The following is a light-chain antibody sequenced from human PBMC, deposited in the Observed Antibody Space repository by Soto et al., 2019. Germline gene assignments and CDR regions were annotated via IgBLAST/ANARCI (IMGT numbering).Light chain of an antibody. CDR2: ELT. CDR3: SSYTSSGTLVV. Sequence: QSALTQPASVSGSPGQSITISCTGTSSDVGGYNYVSWYQQHPGKAPKLMIYELTYRPSGVSNRFSGSKSGNTASLTISGLQAEDEADYYCSSYTSSGTLVVFGGGTQLTVL. V-gene: IGLV2-14*01. J-gene: IGLJ2*01. CDR1: SSDVGGYNY.